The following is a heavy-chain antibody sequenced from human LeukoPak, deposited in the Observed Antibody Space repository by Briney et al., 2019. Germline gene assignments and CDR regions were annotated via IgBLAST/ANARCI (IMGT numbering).Heavy chain of an antibody. CDR2: ISSSSSYI. Sequence: PGGSLRLSCAASGFTFGSYSMNWVRQAPGKGLEWVSSISSSSSYIYYADSVKGRFTISRDNAKNSLYLQMNSLRAEDTAVYYCARELLWFGELLGRYGMDVWGQGTTVTVSS. V-gene: IGHV3-21*01. D-gene: IGHD3-10*01. CDR3: ARELLWFGELLGRYGMDV. CDR1: GFTFGSYS. J-gene: IGHJ6*02.